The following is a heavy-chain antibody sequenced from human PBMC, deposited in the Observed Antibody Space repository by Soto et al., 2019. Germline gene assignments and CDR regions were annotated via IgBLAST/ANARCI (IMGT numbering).Heavy chain of an antibody. D-gene: IGHD6-19*01. CDR2: ISYDGSNK. CDR3: AIPGGGSSGWALLDY. J-gene: IGHJ4*02. CDR1: GFTFSSYA. Sequence: VQLVESGGGVVQPGRSLRLSCAASGFTFSSYAMHWVRQAPGKGLEWVAVISYDGSNKYYADSVKGRFTISRDNSKNTLYLQMNSLRAEDTAVYYCAIPGGGSSGWALLDYWGQGTLVTVSS. V-gene: IGHV3-30-3*01.